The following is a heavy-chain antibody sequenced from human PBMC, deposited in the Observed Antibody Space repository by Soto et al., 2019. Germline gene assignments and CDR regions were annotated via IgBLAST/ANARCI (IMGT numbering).Heavy chain of an antibody. J-gene: IGHJ4*02. Sequence: GSLRLSCAASGFTFSTSWMNWVRQAPGKGLEWVAGIKEDGSEKYYVDSVKGRFTISKDNADNSLELHMNRLRVEDTAVYYCVRDRGYNAFDYWGQGTLVTVSS. CDR3: VRDRGYNAFDY. D-gene: IGHD5-18*01. V-gene: IGHV3-7*01. CDR1: GFTFSTSW. CDR2: IKEDGSEK.